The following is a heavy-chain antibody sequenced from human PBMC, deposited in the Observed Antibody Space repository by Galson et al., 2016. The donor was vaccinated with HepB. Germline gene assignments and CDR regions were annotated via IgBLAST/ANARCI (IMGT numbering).Heavy chain of an antibody. V-gene: IGHV6-1*01. D-gene: IGHD6-13*01. CDR3: ATARPGVAAVWSAFDI. CDR2: TYYRSKWYN. CDR1: GDSVSSNNAA. J-gene: IGHJ3*02. Sequence: CAISGDSVSSNNAAWNWIRQSLSRGLEWLGRTYYRSKWYNDYAVSVKSRVTINPDTSKNQFSLQLNSVTPEDTAIYYCATARPGVAAVWSAFDIWGQGTMVTVSS.